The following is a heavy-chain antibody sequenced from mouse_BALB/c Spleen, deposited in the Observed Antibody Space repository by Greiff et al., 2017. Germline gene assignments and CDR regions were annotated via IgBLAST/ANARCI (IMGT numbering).Heavy chain of an antibody. CDR2: INSNGGST. CDR1: GFTFSSYG. CDR3: ARDRGGYYFFAY. D-gene: IGHD2-3*01. J-gene: IGHJ3*01. Sequence: EVHLVESGGGLVQPGGSLKLSCAASGFTFSSYGMSWVRQTPDKRLELVATINSNGGSTYYPDSVKGRFTISRDNAKNTLYLQMSSLKSEDTAMYYCARDRGGYYFFAYWGQGTLVTVSA. V-gene: IGHV5-6-3*01.